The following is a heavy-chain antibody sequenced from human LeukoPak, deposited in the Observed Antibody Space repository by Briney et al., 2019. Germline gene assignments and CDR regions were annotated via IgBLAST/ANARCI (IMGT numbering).Heavy chain of an antibody. CDR2: ISSSSSYI. CDR1: GLPLISFA. J-gene: IGHJ4*02. Sequence: GGSLRLSCAASGLPLISFAMNWFARAPGKGLDWFSSISSSSSYIYYADSVKGRFTISRDNAKNSLYLQMNSLRAEDTAVYYCARIGRRGDYTDYWGQGTLVTVSS. D-gene: IGHD4-17*01. CDR3: ARIGRRGDYTDY. V-gene: IGHV3-21*01.